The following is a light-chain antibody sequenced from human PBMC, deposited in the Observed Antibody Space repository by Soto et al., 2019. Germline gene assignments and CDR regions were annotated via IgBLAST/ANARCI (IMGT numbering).Light chain of an antibody. CDR1: GSDVGDSSH. CDR2: GNS. Sequence: QSALTQPRSVSGSPGQSVTISCTATGSDVGDSSHVSWYQQLPGTAPKLLIYGNSNRPSGVPDRFSGSKSGTSASLAITGLQAEDEADYYCQSYDSSLSGSGVVFGGGTKVTVL. V-gene: IGLV1-40*01. J-gene: IGLJ2*01. CDR3: QSYDSSLSGSGVV.